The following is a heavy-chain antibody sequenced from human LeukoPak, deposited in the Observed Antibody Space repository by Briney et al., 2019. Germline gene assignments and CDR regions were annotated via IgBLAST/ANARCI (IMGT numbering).Heavy chain of an antibody. CDR2: INHSGST. Sequence: SETLSLTCAVYGGSFSGYYWSWIRQPPGKGLEWIGEINHSGSTNYNPSLKSRVTISVDTSKNQFSLKLSSVTAADTAVYCCARDEQGYSYGPFDYWGQGTLVTVSS. D-gene: IGHD5-18*01. J-gene: IGHJ4*02. CDR1: GGSFSGYY. V-gene: IGHV4-34*01. CDR3: ARDEQGYSYGPFDY.